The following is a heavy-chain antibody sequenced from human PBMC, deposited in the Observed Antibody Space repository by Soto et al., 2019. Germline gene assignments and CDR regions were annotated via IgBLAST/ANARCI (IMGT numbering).Heavy chain of an antibody. D-gene: IGHD2-2*01. V-gene: IGHV1-3*01. CDR3: ARDPSQGYCSSTSCYAWFDP. CDR2: INAGNGNT. J-gene: IGHJ5*02. Sequence: ASVKVSCTASGYTFTSYAMHWVRQAPGQRLEWMGWINAGNGNTKYSQKFQGRVTITRDTSASTAYMELSSLRSEDTAVYYCARDPSQGYCSSTSCYAWFDPWGQGTLVTVSS. CDR1: GYTFTSYA.